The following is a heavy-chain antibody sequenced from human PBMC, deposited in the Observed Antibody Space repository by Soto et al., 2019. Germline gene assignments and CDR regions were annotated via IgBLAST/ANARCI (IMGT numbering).Heavy chain of an antibody. CDR1: GYTFTGYY. CDR3: XIXXSSSSPTNYGMDV. D-gene: IGHD6-6*01. V-gene: IGHV1-2*04. Sequence: QVQLVQSGAEVKKPGASVKVSCKASGYTFTGYYMHWVRQAPGQGLEWMGWINPNSGGTNYAQKXQGWVTMTRDTSISTAYMELSRLXSXXXXXXXXXIXXSSSSPTNYGMDVWGQGTTVTVSS. CDR2: INPNSGGT. J-gene: IGHJ6*02.